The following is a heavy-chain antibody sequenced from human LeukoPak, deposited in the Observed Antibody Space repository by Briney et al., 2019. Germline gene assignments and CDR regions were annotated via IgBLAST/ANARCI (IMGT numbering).Heavy chain of an antibody. J-gene: IGHJ6*02. CDR1: GFTFSNYW. D-gene: IGHD4-17*01. CDR2: ISYDGSNK. V-gene: IGHV3-30*18. Sequence: PGGSLRLSCAASGFTFSNYWMTWVRQAPGKGLEWVAVISYDGSNKYYADSVKGRFTISRDNSKNTLYLQMNSLRAEDTAVYYCAKGADYGDLTYYGMDVWGQGTTVTVSS. CDR3: AKGADYGDLTYYGMDV.